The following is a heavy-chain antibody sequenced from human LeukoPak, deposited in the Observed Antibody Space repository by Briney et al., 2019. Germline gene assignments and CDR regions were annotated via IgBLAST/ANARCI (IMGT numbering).Heavy chain of an antibody. CDR1: GFSFSSFG. Sequence: HAGGSLRLSCAASGFSFSSFGMHWVRQAPGKGLEGVAVIWYDGTNKYYADSVKGRFTISRDNSKNTLSLQMNSLRAEDTAVYYCARGGSGWYFDYWGQGTLVTVSS. CDR3: ARGGSGWYFDY. D-gene: IGHD6-19*01. V-gene: IGHV3-33*01. CDR2: IWYDGTNK. J-gene: IGHJ4*02.